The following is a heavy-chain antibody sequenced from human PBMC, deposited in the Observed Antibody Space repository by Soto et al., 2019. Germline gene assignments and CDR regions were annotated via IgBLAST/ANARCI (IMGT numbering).Heavy chain of an antibody. J-gene: IGHJ5*02. CDR3: ASRRTTVVTHWFDP. CDR1: GGTFSSYA. V-gene: IGHV1-69*13. Sequence: GASVKVSCKASGGTFSSYAISWVRQAPGQGLEWMGGIIPIFGTANYAQKFQGRVTIIADESTSTAYMELSSLRSEDTAVYYCASRRTTVVTHWFDPWGQGTLVTVSS. D-gene: IGHD4-17*01. CDR2: IIPIFGTA.